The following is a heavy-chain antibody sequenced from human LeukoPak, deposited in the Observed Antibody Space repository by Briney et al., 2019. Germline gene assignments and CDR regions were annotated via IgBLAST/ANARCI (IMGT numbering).Heavy chain of an antibody. CDR3: ARGPVGGTTYNDGDAFDI. V-gene: IGHV1-24*01. J-gene: IGHJ3*02. CDR2: FDPEDGET. CDR1: GYTLTELS. Sequence: EASVKVSCKVSGYTLTELSMHWVRQAPGKGLEWMGGFDPEDGETIYAQKFQGRVTMTEDTSTDTAYMELSSVTAADTAVYYCARGPVGGTTYNDGDAFDIWGQGTMVTVSS. D-gene: IGHD1-7*01.